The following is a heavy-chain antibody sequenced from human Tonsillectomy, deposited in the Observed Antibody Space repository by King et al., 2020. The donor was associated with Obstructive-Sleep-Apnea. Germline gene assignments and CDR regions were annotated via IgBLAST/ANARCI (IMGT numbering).Heavy chain of an antibody. CDR3: ARLSSGWGFDY. CDR1: GGSISSADYY. D-gene: IGHD6-19*01. CDR2: IYYSGNT. J-gene: IGHJ4*02. V-gene: IGHV4-30-4*01. Sequence: QLQESGPGLVKPSQTLSLTCTVSGGSISSADYYWSWIRQPPGKGLEWIGYIYYSGNTYYNSSLKSRVTISVDTSTNQFSLQLSSVTAADTAVYSCARLSSGWGFDYWGQGTLVTVSS.